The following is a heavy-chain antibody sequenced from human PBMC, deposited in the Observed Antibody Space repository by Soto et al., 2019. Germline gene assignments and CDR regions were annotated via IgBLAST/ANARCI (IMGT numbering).Heavy chain of an antibody. CDR3: ARATMVRGAEFDY. CDR1: GFTFSSYS. Sequence: EVQLVESGGGLVQPGGSLRLSCAASGFTFSSYSMNWVRQAPGKGLAWVSYISSSSSTIYYADSVKGRFTISRDNAKNSLFLQMNSLRAEDTAVYYCARATMVRGAEFDYWGQGTLVTVSS. V-gene: IGHV3-48*01. CDR2: ISSSSSTI. J-gene: IGHJ4*02. D-gene: IGHD3-10*01.